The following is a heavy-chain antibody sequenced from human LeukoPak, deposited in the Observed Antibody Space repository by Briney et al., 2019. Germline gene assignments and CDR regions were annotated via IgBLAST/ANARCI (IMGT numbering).Heavy chain of an antibody. CDR3: AKIRSRTTVTTRYFDY. CDR2: ISGSGGST. Sequence: GGSLRLSCAASGFTFSSYSMNWVRQAPGKGLEWVSAISGSGGSTYYADSVKGRFTISRDNSKNTLYLQMNSLRAEDTAVYYCAKIRSRTTVTTRYFDYWGQGTLVTVSS. D-gene: IGHD4-17*01. V-gene: IGHV3-23*01. CDR1: GFTFSSYS. J-gene: IGHJ4*02.